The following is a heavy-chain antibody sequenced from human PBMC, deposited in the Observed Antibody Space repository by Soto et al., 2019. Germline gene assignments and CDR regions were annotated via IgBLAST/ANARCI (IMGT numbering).Heavy chain of an antibody. CDR2: IDPSDSYT. J-gene: IGHJ4*02. CDR3: ARHEYCGGDCYSPFFDY. CDR1: GYSFTSYW. Sequence: PGESLKISCKGSGYSFTSYWISWVRQMPGKGLEWMGRIDPSDSYTNYSPSFQGHVTISADKSISTAYLQWSSLKASVTAMYYCARHEYCGGDCYSPFFDYWGQGTLVTVSS. D-gene: IGHD2-21*02. V-gene: IGHV5-10-1*01.